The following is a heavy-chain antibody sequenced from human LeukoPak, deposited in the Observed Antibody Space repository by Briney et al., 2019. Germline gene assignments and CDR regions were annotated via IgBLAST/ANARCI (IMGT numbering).Heavy chain of an antibody. D-gene: IGHD4-17*01. V-gene: IGHV1-46*01. CDR2: INPSGGST. CDR3: AGDYGGYYYMDV. CDR1: GYTFTSYY. Sequence: ASVKVSCKASGYTFTSYYMHWVRQAPGQGLEWMGIINPSGGSTSYAQKFQGRVTMTRDMSTSTVYMELSSLRSEDTAVYYCAGDYGGYYYMDVWGKGTTVTVSS. J-gene: IGHJ6*03.